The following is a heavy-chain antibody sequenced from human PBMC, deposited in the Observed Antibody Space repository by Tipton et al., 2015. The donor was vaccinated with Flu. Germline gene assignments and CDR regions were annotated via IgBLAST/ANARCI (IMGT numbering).Heavy chain of an antibody. Sequence: TLSLTCTVSGGSISGSISSWTWIRQPPGKGLEWIGDIYHSGTTYYNPSLKSRVTMSVDKPKNQFSLKLNSVTAADTAVYYCGRESPPDVWGQGTTVTVSS. J-gene: IGHJ6*02. CDR2: IYHSGTT. V-gene: IGHV4-30-2*01. CDR3: GRESPPDV. CDR1: GGSISGSISS.